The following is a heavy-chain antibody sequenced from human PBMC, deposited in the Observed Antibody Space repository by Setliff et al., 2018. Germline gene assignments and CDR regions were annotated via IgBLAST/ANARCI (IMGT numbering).Heavy chain of an antibody. CDR2: INHSGTT. D-gene: IGHD2-2*02. V-gene: IGHV4-34*01. CDR1: GGSFSGYY. Sequence: SETLSLTCAVYGGSFSGYYWSWIRQPPGKGLEWIGEINHSGTTYYNPSPKRRVTISLDTSKNHFSLNLNSVTAADTAVYFCARHLSHCTMTTCYNNWFDPWGQGTLVTVSS. CDR3: ARHLSHCTMTTCYNNWFDP. J-gene: IGHJ5*02.